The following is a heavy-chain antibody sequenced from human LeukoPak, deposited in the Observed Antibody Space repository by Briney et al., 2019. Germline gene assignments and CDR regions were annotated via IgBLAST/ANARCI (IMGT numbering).Heavy chain of an antibody. Sequence: ASVKVSCKASGYTFTGYYMHWVRQAPGQGLEWMGWINPNSGGTNYAQKFQGRVTMTRDTSISTAYMELGRLRSDDTAVYYCARGGLNWSGYQTYFDYWGQGTLVTVSS. CDR2: INPNSGGT. D-gene: IGHD3-3*01. J-gene: IGHJ4*02. V-gene: IGHV1-2*02. CDR1: GYTFTGYY. CDR3: ARGGLNWSGYQTYFDY.